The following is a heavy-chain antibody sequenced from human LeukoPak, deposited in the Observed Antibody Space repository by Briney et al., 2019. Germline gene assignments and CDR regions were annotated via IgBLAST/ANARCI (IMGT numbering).Heavy chain of an antibody. D-gene: IGHD1-26*01. Sequence: AGGSLRLSCAAPGFTFSSYEMNWVRQAPGKGLEWVSYISSSGSTIYYADSVKGRFTISRDNAKNSLYLQMNSLRAEDTAVYYCARVVGAYASDYWGQGTLVTVSS. CDR3: ARVVGAYASDY. CDR2: ISSSGSTI. V-gene: IGHV3-48*03. J-gene: IGHJ4*02. CDR1: GFTFSSYE.